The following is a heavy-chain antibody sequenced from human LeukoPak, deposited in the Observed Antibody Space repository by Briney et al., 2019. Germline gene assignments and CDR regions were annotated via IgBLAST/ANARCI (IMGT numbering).Heavy chain of an antibody. CDR2: ISGSGSST. CDR1: GFTFSSYG. D-gene: IGHD6-19*01. CDR3: AKDLADSSGWYGGSFDY. J-gene: IGHJ4*02. V-gene: IGHV3-23*01. Sequence: GGSLRLSCAASGFTFSSYGMHWVRQAPGKGLEWVSAISGSGSSTYYADSVKGRFTISRDNSKNIVYLQMNSLRAEDTAVCYCAKDLADSSGWYGGSFDYRGQGTLVTVSS.